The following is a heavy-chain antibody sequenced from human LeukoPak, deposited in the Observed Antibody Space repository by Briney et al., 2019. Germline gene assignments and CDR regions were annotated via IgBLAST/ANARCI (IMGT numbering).Heavy chain of an antibody. V-gene: IGHV4-34*01. D-gene: IGHD3-10*01. CDR1: GGSFSGYY. J-gene: IGHJ5*02. CDR3: ARRRITMVRGVKSWFDP. CDR2: INHSGST. Sequence: SETLSLTCAVYGGSFSGYYWSWIRQPPGKGLEWIGEINHSGSTNYNPSLKSRVTISVDTSKNQFSLKLSSVTAADTAVYYCARRRITMVRGVKSWFDPWGQGTLVTVSS.